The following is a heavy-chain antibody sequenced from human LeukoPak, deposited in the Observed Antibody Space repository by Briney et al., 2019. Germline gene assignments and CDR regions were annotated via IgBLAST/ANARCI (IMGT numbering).Heavy chain of an antibody. D-gene: IGHD5-24*01. Sequence: GGSLRLSCAASGFTFNSYAMSWVRQAPGKGLEWVSAISASGGTTYYADSVKGRFTISRDNAKNSLYLQMNSLRAEDTAVYYCARTKKGDGYNMYDWFDPWGQGTLVTVSS. V-gene: IGHV3-23*01. CDR3: ARTKKGDGYNMYDWFDP. J-gene: IGHJ5*02. CDR1: GFTFNSYA. CDR2: ISASGGTT.